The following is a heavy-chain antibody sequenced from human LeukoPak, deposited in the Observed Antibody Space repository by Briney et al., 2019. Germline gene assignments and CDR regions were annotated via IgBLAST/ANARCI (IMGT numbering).Heavy chain of an antibody. CDR2: IKSKSDSGTT. Sequence: GGSLRLSCAASEFTFSNAGMSWVRQTPGKGLEWVGRIKSKSDSGTTDYAAPGRGRFTISRDDSKNTLHLQMNSLKTEDTADYYSISEGWFDPWGQGTLVTVSS. CDR3: ISEGWFDP. CDR1: EFTFSNAG. V-gene: IGHV3-15*01. J-gene: IGHJ5*02.